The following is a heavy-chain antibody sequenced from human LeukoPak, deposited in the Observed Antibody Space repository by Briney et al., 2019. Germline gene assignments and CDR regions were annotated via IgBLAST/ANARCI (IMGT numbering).Heavy chain of an antibody. CDR1: GGSISSYY. CDR3: AKKEGYGMDV. CDR2: IYYSGST. J-gene: IGHJ6*02. Sequence: SETLSLTCTVSGGSISSYYWSWIRQPPGKGLEWIGYIYYSGSTNYNPSLKSRVTISVDTSKNQLSLKLSSVTAADTAVYYCAKKEGYGMDVWGQGTTVTVSS. D-gene: IGHD3-3*01. V-gene: IGHV4-59*01.